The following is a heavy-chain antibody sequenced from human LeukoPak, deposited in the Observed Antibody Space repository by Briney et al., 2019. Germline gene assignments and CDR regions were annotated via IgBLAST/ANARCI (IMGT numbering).Heavy chain of an antibody. CDR1: GGSFSGYY. CDR2: INHSGST. J-gene: IGHJ4*02. V-gene: IGHV4-34*01. Sequence: SETLSLTCAVYGGSFSGYYWSWIRQPPGKGLEWIGEINHSGSTNYNPSLKSRVTISVNTSKNQFSLKLSSVTAADTAVYYCARVRPEELDYWGQGTLVTVSS. CDR3: ARVRPEELDY. D-gene: IGHD1-14*01.